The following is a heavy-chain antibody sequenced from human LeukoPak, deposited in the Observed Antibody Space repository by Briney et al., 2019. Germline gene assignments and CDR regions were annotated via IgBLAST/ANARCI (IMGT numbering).Heavy chain of an antibody. CDR3: AKDLEQWPTLSNDY. D-gene: IGHD6-19*01. CDR2: IGGSGTST. Sequence: GGSLILSFSASGFTFRNYAMSWVPQTPGKGLKRVSTIGGSGTSTVYADTVKGRVTISRDNTKNTLHLQMNSVRAEDTAVYYCAKDLEQWPTLSNDYWGQGTLLTVSS. V-gene: IGHV3-23*01. J-gene: IGHJ4*02. CDR1: GFTFRNYA.